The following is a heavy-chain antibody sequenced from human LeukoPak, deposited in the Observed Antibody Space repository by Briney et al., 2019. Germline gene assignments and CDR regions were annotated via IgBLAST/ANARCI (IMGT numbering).Heavy chain of an antibody. CDR2: INHSGST. V-gene: IGHV4-34*01. CDR1: GGSFSGYY. D-gene: IGHD2-2*01. Sequence: PSETLSLTCAVYGGSFSGYYWSWIRQPPGKGLEWIGEINHSGSTNYNPSLKSRVTISADTSRNQFSLKLSSVTAADTAVYYCASGYQLPYYWGQGTLSPSPQ. J-gene: IGHJ4*02. CDR3: ASGYQLPYY.